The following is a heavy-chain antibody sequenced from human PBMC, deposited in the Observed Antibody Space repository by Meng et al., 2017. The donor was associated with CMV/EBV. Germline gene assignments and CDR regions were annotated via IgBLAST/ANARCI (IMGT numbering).Heavy chain of an antibody. J-gene: IGHJ5*02. CDR2: ISSRSSTI. CDR3: ARFSCSGVICSKPDSWFDP. V-gene: IGHV3-11*01. Sequence: GESLKISCAASGFTISYYYMSWIRQAPGKGLEWVSYISSRSSTIYYADSVKGRFTISRDNAKNSLYLQLNSLRAEDTAMYYCARFSCSGVICSKPDSWFDPWGQGTLVTVSS. CDR1: GFTISYYY. D-gene: IGHD2-15*01.